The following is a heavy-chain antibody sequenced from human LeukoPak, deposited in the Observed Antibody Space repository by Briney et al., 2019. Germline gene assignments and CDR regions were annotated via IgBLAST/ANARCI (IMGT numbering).Heavy chain of an antibody. D-gene: IGHD3-22*01. CDR1: GFTFSSYS. V-gene: IGHV3-21*01. CDR2: ISSSSSYI. Sequence: PGGSLRLSCAASGFTFSSYSMNWVRQAPGKGLEWVSSISSSSSYIYYADSVKGRFTISRDNAKNSLYLQMNSLRAGDTAVYYCARDLNYYDSSGYATGGQGTLVTVSS. J-gene: IGHJ4*02. CDR3: ARDLNYYDSSGYAT.